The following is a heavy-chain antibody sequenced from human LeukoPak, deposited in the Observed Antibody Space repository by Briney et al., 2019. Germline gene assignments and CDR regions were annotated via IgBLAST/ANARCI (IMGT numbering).Heavy chain of an antibody. CDR3: AREIYDILTGYYFDY. D-gene: IGHD3-9*01. CDR1: GGSIGSYY. CDR2: IYTSGST. J-gene: IGHJ4*02. V-gene: IGHV4-4*07. Sequence: SETLSLTCTVSGGSIGSYYWSWIRQPAGKGLEWIGRIYTSGSTNYDPSLKSRVTMSVDTSKNQFSLKLSSVTAADTAVYYCAREIYDILTGYYFDYWGQGTLVTVSS.